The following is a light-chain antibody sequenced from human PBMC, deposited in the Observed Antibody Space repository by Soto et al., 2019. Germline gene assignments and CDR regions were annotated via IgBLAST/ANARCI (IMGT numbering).Light chain of an antibody. CDR2: GAS. J-gene: IGKJ2*01. CDR1: QSVNSN. Sequence: EIVMTQSPATLSVSPGERATLSCRASQSVNSNLAWNQQKPGQAPSLLIYGASTRATGVPARFSGSGSGTEFTLTISSLQSEDFAVYYCQQYNNWPPYTFGQGTKLEIK. CDR3: QQYNNWPPYT. V-gene: IGKV3-15*01.